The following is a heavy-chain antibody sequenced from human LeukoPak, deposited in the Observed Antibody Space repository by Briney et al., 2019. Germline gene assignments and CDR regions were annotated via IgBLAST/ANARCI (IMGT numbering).Heavy chain of an antibody. Sequence: GESLKISCKGSGYTFTSYWIGWVCQMPGKGLEWMGIIYPGDSDTRYSPSFQGQVTISADKSISTAYLQWSSLKASDTAIYYCARKNPTALRNNWFDPWGQGTLVTVSS. J-gene: IGHJ5*02. CDR3: ARKNPTALRNNWFDP. CDR2: IYPGDSDT. V-gene: IGHV5-51*01. CDR1: GYTFTSYW. D-gene: IGHD5-18*01.